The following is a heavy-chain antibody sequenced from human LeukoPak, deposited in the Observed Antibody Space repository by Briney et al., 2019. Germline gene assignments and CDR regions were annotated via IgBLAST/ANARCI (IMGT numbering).Heavy chain of an antibody. Sequence: PSETLSLTCTVSGGSISSSSYYWGWIRQPPGKGLEWIGSIYYSGSPYYNPSLKSRVTISVDTSKNQFSLKLSSVTAADTAVYYCAREAEEMTFVDYWGQGTLVTVSS. D-gene: IGHD5-24*01. CDR2: IYYSGSP. J-gene: IGHJ4*02. CDR3: AREAEEMTFVDY. V-gene: IGHV4-39*02. CDR1: GGSISSSSYY.